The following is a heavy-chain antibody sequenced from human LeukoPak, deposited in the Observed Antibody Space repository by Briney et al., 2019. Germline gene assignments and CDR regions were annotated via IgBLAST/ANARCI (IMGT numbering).Heavy chain of an antibody. D-gene: IGHD3-22*01. CDR3: ATDFYDTT. CDR1: GFTFSNAW. Sequence: GGSLRLSCATSGFTFSNAWMNWVRQAPGKGLEWVGRIRSNSDGGAIDYAAPVKGRFALSRDDSKNTLYLQMNSLQTEDTAVYYCATDFYDTTWGQGTLVTVSS. J-gene: IGHJ5*02. CDR2: IRSNSDGGAI. V-gene: IGHV3-15*07.